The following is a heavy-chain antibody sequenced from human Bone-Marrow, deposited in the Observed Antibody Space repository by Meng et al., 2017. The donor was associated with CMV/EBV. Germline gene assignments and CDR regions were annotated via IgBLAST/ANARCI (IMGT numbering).Heavy chain of an antibody. CDR2: IYSGGST. V-gene: IGHV3-53*01. CDR3: ATQLEGVTTPFDY. D-gene: IGHD4-11*01. J-gene: IGHJ4*02. Sequence: GESLKISCAASGFTVSSNYMSWVRQAPGKGLEWVSVIYSGGSTYYADSVKGRFTISRDNSKNTLYLQMNSLRAEDTAVYYCATQLEGVTTPFDYWGQGKLVHVAS. CDR1: GFTVSSNY.